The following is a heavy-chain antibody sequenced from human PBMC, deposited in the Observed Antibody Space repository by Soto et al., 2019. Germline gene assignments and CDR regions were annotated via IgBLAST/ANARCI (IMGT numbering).Heavy chain of an antibody. J-gene: IGHJ4*01. Sequence: EVQWLESGGGVLQPGGSLRLSCVASGFKFSRYAIMWVRQAPGKGLESVSGIYGSGRGISYADSVKGRFIISSNNSRDIVFMQMDSLRVDDTAVYWCAKDAVSGDGVWLAAYWGRGTHVIVSS. D-gene: IGHD4-17*01. CDR2: IYGSGRGI. V-gene: IGHV3-23*01. CDR3: AKDAVSGDGVWLAAY. CDR1: GFKFSRYA.